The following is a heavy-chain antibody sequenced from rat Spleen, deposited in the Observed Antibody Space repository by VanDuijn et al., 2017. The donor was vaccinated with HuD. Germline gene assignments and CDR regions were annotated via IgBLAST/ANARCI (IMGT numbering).Heavy chain of an antibody. CDR1: GFTFSNYY. D-gene: IGHD1-9*01. CDR3: ARHPTYYGFDGDWFAY. CDR2: VSHDGSRS. V-gene: IGHV5-25*01. J-gene: IGHJ3*01. Sequence: EGQVVESGGGLVQPGRSMKLSCAASGFTFSNYYMAWVRQAPTKGLEWVASVSHDGSRSFYRDSVKGRFTISRDNAEGTLYPQMDSLRSEDTATYYCARHPTYYGFDGDWFAYWGQGTLVTVSS.